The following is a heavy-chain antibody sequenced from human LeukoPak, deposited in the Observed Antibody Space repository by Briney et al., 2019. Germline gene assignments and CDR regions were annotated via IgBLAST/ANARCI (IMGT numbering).Heavy chain of an antibody. CDR1: GGSFSGYY. J-gene: IGHJ4*02. CDR2: INHSGST. CDR3: ARGPNYDILTGYYLQPVDY. Sequence: PSETLSLTCAVYGGSFSGYYWSWLRQPPGKGLEWIGEINHSGSTNYNPSLKSRVTISVDTSKNQFSLKLSPVTAADTAVYYCARGPNYDILTGYYLQPVDYWGQGTLVTVSS. V-gene: IGHV4-34*01. D-gene: IGHD3-9*01.